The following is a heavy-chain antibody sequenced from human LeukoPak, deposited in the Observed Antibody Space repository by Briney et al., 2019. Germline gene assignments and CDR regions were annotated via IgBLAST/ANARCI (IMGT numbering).Heavy chain of an antibody. CDR2: IWYDGTNK. J-gene: IGHJ4*02. V-gene: IGHV3-33*08. CDR3: ARDPSLRVTLDF. CDR1: GFTFSSYG. Sequence: GGSLRLSCAASGFTFSSYGMHWVRQAPGKGLEWVALIWYDGTNKQYADSVRGRFTISRDNSRGTLYLQMNSLTVEDTALYYCARDPSLRVTLDFWGQGTLVIVSS. D-gene: IGHD4-17*01.